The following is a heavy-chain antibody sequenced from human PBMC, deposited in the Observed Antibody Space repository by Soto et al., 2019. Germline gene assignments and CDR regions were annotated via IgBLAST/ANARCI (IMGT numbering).Heavy chain of an antibody. CDR3: ARRQISPPTRGAASARGAMDV. CDR1: GLTFSSYA. CDR2: ISYDGSNK. V-gene: IGHV3-30-3*01. J-gene: IGHJ6*02. D-gene: IGHD6-13*01. Sequence: SLRLSCAASGLTFSSYAIHGFRQAPGKGLEWVAFISYDGSNKYYADSVKGRFTISRDNSKSTLYLQMSSLRAEDTAVYYCARRQISPPTRGAASARGAMDVWGQGTTVTVSS.